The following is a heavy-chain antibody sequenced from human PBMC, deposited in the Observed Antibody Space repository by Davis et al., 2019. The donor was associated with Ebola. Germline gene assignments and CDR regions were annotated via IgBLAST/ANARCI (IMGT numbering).Heavy chain of an antibody. CDR1: GFTFSGSA. J-gene: IGHJ6*02. V-gene: IGHV3-73*01. D-gene: IGHD2/OR15-2a*01. Sequence: GESLKISCAASGFTFSGSAMHWVRQASGKGLEWVGRIRSKANSYATAYAASVKGRFTISRDDSKNTLYLQMNSLRGDDTAVYYCAKFLRSYFHGLDVWGQGTTVTVSS. CDR3: AKFLRSYFHGLDV. CDR2: IRSKANSYAT.